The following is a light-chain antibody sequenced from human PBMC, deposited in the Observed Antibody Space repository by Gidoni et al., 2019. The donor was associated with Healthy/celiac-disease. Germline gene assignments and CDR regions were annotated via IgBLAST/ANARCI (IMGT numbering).Light chain of an antibody. Sequence: IRMTQSPFSLSASVGDIVTITCLASQAISSYLAWYQQKPAKAPKLFLYYASRLQSGVRSRFRGSRSGTDYTLAIDSLQHEDFETYYCQQYGFGQGTKVEIK. V-gene: IGKV1D-43*01. CDR1: QAISSY. CDR2: YAS. CDR3: QQYG. J-gene: IGKJ1*01.